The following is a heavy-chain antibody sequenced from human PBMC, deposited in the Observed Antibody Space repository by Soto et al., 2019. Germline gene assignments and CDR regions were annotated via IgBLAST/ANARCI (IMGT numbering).Heavy chain of an antibody. CDR3: ARAGYCTNGVCYMVNWFDP. J-gene: IGHJ5*02. CDR1: GYTFISYG. D-gene: IGHD2-8*01. CDR2: ISAYNGNT. V-gene: IGHV1-18*01. Sequence: ASVKVSCKVSGYTFISYGISWVRQAPGQGLEWLGWISAYNGNTNYAQKLQGRVTMTTDTSTSTAYMELRSLRSEDTAVYYCARAGYCTNGVCYMVNWFDPWVQRTLFTVSS.